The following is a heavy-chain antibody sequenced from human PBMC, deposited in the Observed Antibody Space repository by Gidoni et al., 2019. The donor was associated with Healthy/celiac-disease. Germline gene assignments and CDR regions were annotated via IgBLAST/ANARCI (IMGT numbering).Heavy chain of an antibody. D-gene: IGHD3-16*01. V-gene: IGHV4-61*02. CDR1: GGPINSGSYY. Sequence: QMQLQESGPGLVKPSQTLSLTCTVSGGPINSGSYYWSWIRQPAGKGLEWVGRIYTSENTNYNPSLKSRVTISLDTSKNQFSLKLSSVTAADTAVYYCARDPRGPPNYYYYYGIDVWGQGTTVTVSS. CDR3: ARDPRGPPNYYYYYGIDV. J-gene: IGHJ6*02. CDR2: IYTSENT.